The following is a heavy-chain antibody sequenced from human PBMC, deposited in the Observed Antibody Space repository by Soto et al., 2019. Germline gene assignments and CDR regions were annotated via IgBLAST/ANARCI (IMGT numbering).Heavy chain of an antibody. CDR3: ARKTLTYYYDSSGSY. Sequence: HPGGSLRLSCAVSGFTFRSYGMHWVRQAPGKGLEWVAVISYDGSNKYYADSVKGRFTISRDNSKNTLYLQMNSLRAEDTAVYYCARKTLTYYYDSSGSYWGQGTLVTVSS. CDR2: ISYDGSNK. CDR1: GFTFRSYG. D-gene: IGHD3-22*01. V-gene: IGHV3-30*03. J-gene: IGHJ4*02.